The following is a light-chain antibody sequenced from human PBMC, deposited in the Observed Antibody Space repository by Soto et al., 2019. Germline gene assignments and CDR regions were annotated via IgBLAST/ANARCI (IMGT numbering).Light chain of an antibody. Sequence: EIVLTQSPGTLSLSPGERATLSCRASQSVDSRYLALYQHKPDQAPRLLIYGASSRVSGIPDRLSSRGSGTDFTLTISRLAPEDFVVYYCQQYGSSQTWTFGQGTKVEIK. CDR2: GAS. CDR3: QQYGSSQTWT. V-gene: IGKV3-20*01. J-gene: IGKJ1*01. CDR1: QSVDSRY.